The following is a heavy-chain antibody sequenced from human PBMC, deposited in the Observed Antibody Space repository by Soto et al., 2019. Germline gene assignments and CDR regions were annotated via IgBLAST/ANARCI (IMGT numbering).Heavy chain of an antibody. CDR3: AKTFLPRANYYDSSGYGMFFDY. Sequence: HPGGSLRLSCAASGFTFSSYAMSWVRQAPGKGLEWVSAISGSGGSTYYADSVKGRFTTSRDNSKNTLYLQMNSLRAEDTAVYYCAKTFLPRANYYDSSGYGMFFDYWGQGTLVTVSS. CDR1: GFTFSSYA. J-gene: IGHJ4*02. V-gene: IGHV3-23*01. D-gene: IGHD3-22*01. CDR2: ISGSGGST.